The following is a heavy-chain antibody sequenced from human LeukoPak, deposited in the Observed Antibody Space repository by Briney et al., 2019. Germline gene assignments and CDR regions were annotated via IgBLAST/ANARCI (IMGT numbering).Heavy chain of an antibody. D-gene: IGHD3-16*02. Sequence: GSLRLSCAASGFTFSSYAMSWVRQAPGKGLEWVSAITGSGGRTYYADSVKGRFTISRDNSKNMLYLQMNGLRADDTAVYYCAKDPYVVSLDYWGQGTLVTVSS. CDR1: GFTFSSYA. V-gene: IGHV3-23*01. J-gene: IGHJ4*02. CDR3: AKDPYVVSLDY. CDR2: ITGSGGRT.